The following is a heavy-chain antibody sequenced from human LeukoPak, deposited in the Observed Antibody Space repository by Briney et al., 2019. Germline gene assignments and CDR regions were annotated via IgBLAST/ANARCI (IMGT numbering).Heavy chain of an antibody. CDR3: ARLPLRSIAVGYYGMDV. CDR1: GGTFSSYA. CDR2: IIPIFGTA. J-gene: IGHJ6*02. D-gene: IGHD6-6*01. V-gene: IGHV1-69*13. Sequence: SVKVSCKASGGTFSSYAISWVRQAPGQGLGWMGGIIPIFGTANYAQKFQGRVTITADESTSTAYMELSSLRSEDTAVYYCARLPLRSIAVGYYGMDVWGQGTTVTVSS.